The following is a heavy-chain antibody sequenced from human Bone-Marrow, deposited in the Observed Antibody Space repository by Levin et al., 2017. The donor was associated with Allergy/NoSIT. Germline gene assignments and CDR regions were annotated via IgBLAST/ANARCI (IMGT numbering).Heavy chain of an antibody. Sequence: EASVKVSCKASGYTFTDYFIHWVRLAPGQGLEWMGWINPNSGDTDSSQNFQGTVTMTRDTSISTAYMEVTSLTSNDTALYYCARISSAAFDMWGQGKVVTVSS. CDR1: GYTFTDYF. J-gene: IGHJ3*02. CDR3: ARISSAAFDM. D-gene: IGHD6-19*01. V-gene: IGHV1-2*02. CDR2: INPNSGDT.